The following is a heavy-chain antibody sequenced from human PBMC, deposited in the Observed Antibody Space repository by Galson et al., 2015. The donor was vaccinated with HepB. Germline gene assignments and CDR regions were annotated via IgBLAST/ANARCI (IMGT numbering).Heavy chain of an antibody. V-gene: IGHV3-48*04. J-gene: IGHJ6*02. CDR1: DFTFSSYN. D-gene: IGHD3-10*01. Sequence: SLRLSCAASDFTFSSYNMNWVRQAPGKGLEWVSYITTSSGTIYYADSVKGRFTMSRDNAKNSLYLQMNSLRAEDTAVYYCARDRGGSGTYLSYYYGMDVWGQGTTVTVSS. CDR2: ITTSSGTI. CDR3: ARDRGGSGTYLSYYYGMDV.